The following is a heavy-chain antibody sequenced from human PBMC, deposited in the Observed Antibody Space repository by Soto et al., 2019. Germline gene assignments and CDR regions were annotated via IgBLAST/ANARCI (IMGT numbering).Heavy chain of an antibody. V-gene: IGHV1-69*01. CDR3: ARGPLWPRSCGMDF. Sequence: QVQLVQSGAEVKKPGSSVKVSCKASGGTFSSYAISWVRQAPGQGLAWMGGIITIFGTANYAQKFQGRVTITADESTSTAYMERSSLRSEDTAVYYCARGPLWPRSCGMDFWGQGTTVTVSS. J-gene: IGHJ6*02. CDR2: IITIFGTA. D-gene: IGHD3-10*01. CDR1: GGTFSSYA.